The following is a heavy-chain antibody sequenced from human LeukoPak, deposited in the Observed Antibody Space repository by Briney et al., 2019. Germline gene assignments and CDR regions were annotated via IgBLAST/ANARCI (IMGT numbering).Heavy chain of an antibody. CDR2: ISSSSSYI. Sequence: GGSLRLSCAASGFTFSSYSMNWVRQAPGKGLEWVSSISSSSSYIYYADSVKGRFTISRDNAKNSLYLQMNSLRAKDTAVYYCAYLTSGSYPFDYWGQGTLVTVSS. D-gene: IGHD1-26*01. J-gene: IGHJ4*02. CDR1: GFTFSSYS. CDR3: AYLTSGSYPFDY. V-gene: IGHV3-21*01.